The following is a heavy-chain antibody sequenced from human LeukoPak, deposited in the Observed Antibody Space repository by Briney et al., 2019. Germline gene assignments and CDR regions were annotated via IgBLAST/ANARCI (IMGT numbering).Heavy chain of an antibody. D-gene: IGHD1-7*01. CDR3: TGGTHARYTSNNWFDP. V-gene: IGHV1-2*02. Sequence: ASVKVSCKASGYTFTGYYMHWVRQAPGQGLEWMGWINPNSGGTNYAQKFQGRVTMTRDTSISTAYMELSRLRSDDTAVYYCTGGTHARYTSNNWFDPWGQGTLVTVSS. CDR2: INPNSGGT. J-gene: IGHJ5*02. CDR1: GYTFTGYY.